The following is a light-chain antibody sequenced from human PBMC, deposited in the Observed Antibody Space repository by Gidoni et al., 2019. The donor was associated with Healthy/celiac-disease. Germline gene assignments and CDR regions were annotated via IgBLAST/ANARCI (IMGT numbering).Light chain of an antibody. V-gene: IGKV1-39*01. CDR1: QSISSY. CDR2: AAS. CDR3: QQSDSTLWT. Sequence: DFHMPPSPSSLSASVGDRVTITCRASQSISSYLNWYQQKPGKAPKLLIYAASSLQSGVPSRFRGSGSGTDFTLTISSLQPEDFATYYCQQSDSTLWTFGQGTKVEIK. J-gene: IGKJ1*01.